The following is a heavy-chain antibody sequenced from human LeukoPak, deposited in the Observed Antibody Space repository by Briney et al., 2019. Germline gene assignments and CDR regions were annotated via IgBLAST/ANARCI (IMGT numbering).Heavy chain of an antibody. Sequence: ASVKASCKASGYTFTSYGISWVRQAPGQGLEWIGWISAYNGNTNYAQKLQGRVTMTTDTSTSTAYMELRSLRSDDTAVYYCARDDYYDILTGYSYWGPGTLVTVSS. CDR2: ISAYNGNT. CDR3: ARDDYYDILTGYSY. J-gene: IGHJ4*02. D-gene: IGHD3-9*01. V-gene: IGHV1-18*01. CDR1: GYTFTSYG.